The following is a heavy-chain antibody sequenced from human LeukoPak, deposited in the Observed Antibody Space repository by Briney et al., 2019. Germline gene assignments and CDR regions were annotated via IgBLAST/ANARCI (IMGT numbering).Heavy chain of an antibody. CDR2: IYYSGST. CDR3: ARAMIVVVPQGYYFDY. CDR1: GGSISSSSYY. Sequence: PSETLSLTCTVSGGSISSSSYYWGWIRQPPGKGLEWIGSIYYSGSTYYNPSLKSRVTISVDTSKNQFSLKLSSVTAADTAVYYCARAMIVVVPQGYYFDYWGQGTLVTVSS. D-gene: IGHD3-22*01. J-gene: IGHJ4*02. V-gene: IGHV4-39*07.